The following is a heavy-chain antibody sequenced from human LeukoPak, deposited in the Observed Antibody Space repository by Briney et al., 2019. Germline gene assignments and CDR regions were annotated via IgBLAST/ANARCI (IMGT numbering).Heavy chain of an antibody. CDR1: GFTVSSNY. CDR3: ARARGSYSLDY. CDR2: IYSCGST. Sequence: GGSLRLSCAASGFTVSSNYMSWVRQAPGKGLEWVSVIYSCGSTYYADSVKGRFTISRDNSKNTLYLQMNSLRAEDTAVYYCARARGSYSLDYWGQGTLVTVSS. V-gene: IGHV3-66*03. D-gene: IGHD1-26*01. J-gene: IGHJ4*02.